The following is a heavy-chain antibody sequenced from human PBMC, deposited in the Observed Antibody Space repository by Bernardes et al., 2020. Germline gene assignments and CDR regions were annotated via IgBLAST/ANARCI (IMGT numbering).Heavy chain of an antibody. CDR2: ISAYNGNT. J-gene: IGHJ4*02. CDR3: ARDLGYDFWSGYYYFDY. Sequence: ASVKVSCKASGYTFTSYGISWVRQAPGQGLEWMGWISAYNGNTNYAQKLQGRVTMTTDTSTSTAYMELRRLRSDDTAVYYCARDLGYDFWSGYYYFDYWGQGPLVTGSS. CDR1: GYTFTSYG. V-gene: IGHV1-18*01. D-gene: IGHD3-3*01.